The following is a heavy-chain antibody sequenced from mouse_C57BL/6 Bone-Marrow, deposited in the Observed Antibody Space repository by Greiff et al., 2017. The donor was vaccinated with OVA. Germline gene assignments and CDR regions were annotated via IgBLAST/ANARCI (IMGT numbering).Heavy chain of an antibody. D-gene: IGHD1-1*01. J-gene: IGHJ1*03. CDR1: GYTFTSYW. CDR3: ARYYYGSSYDWYFDV. Sequence: QVHVKQPGAELVKPGASVKLSCKASGYTFTSYWMQWVKQRPGHGLEWIGEIDPSDSYTNYNQKFKGKATLTVDTSSSTAYMQLSSLTSEDSAVYYCARYYYGSSYDWYFDVWGTGTTVTVSS. CDR2: IDPSDSYT. V-gene: IGHV1-50*01.